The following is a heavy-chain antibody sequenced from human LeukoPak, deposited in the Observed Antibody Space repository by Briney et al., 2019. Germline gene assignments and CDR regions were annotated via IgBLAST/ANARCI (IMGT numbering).Heavy chain of an antibody. J-gene: IGHJ3*02. Sequence: GGSLRLSCAASGFTFSSYSMNWVRQAPGKGLEWVSSISGSSSYIYYADSVKGRFTISRDNAKNSLYLQMNSLRAEDTAVYYCARDKSGSGSYYNPDAFDIWGQGTMVTVSS. CDR3: ARDKSGSGSYYNPDAFDI. CDR1: GFTFSSYS. D-gene: IGHD3-10*01. V-gene: IGHV3-21*01. CDR2: ISGSSSYI.